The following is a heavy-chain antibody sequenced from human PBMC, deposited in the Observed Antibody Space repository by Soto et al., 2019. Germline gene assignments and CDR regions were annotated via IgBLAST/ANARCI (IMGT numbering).Heavy chain of an antibody. V-gene: IGHV1-2*02. CDR1: GYTFTGYY. CDR2: INPNSGGT. CDR3: ARVPLPDYGDYNYYYYGMDV. D-gene: IGHD4-17*01. J-gene: IGHJ6*02. Sequence: ASVKVSCKASGYTFTGYYMHWLQQSAGQGLEWMGWINPNSGGTNYAQKFQGRVTMTRDTSISTAYMELSRLRSDDTAVYYCARVPLPDYGDYNYYYYGMDVWGQGTTVTVSS.